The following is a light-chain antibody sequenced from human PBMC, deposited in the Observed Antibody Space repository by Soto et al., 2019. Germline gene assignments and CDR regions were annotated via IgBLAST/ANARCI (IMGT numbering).Light chain of an antibody. V-gene: IGKV3-20*01. CDR3: QQYGSSGT. Sequence: DIVLTQSPGTLSLSPVERATLSCRASQSVSRYLAWYQQKPGQAPRLLIYGASNRATGIPDRFSGSGSGTDFTLTISRLEPEDFAVYYCQQYGSSGTFGQGTKVDIK. CDR1: QSVSRY. CDR2: GAS. J-gene: IGKJ1*01.